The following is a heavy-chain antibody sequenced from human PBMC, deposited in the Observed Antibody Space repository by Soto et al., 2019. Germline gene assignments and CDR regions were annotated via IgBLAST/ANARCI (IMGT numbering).Heavy chain of an antibody. CDR3: ARVISDSSGYRDDAFDI. CDR2: IIPIFGTA. Sequence: QVQLVQSGGEVKTPGPAVKVSRKASGGTFSSYSISWVRQAPGQGLEWVGGIIPIFGTANYAQKFQGRVTITADESTSTAHMELSSRRSEDTAVYYCARVISDSSGYRDDAFDIWGQGTMVTVSS. D-gene: IGHD3-22*01. CDR1: GGTFSSYS. V-gene: IGHV1-69*01. J-gene: IGHJ3*02.